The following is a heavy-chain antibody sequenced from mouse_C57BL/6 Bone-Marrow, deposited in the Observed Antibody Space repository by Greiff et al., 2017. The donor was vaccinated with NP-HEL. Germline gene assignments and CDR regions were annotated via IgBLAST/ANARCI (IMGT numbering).Heavy chain of an antibody. D-gene: IGHD2-4*01. V-gene: IGHV1-7*01. CDR2: INPSSGYT. CDR1: GYTFTSYW. CDR3: ARTVWYDYDGYYFDY. Sequence: QFHVKQSGAELAKPGASVKLSCKASGYTFTSYWMHWVKQRPGQGLEWIGYINPSSGYTKYNQKFKDKATLTADKSSSTAYMQLSSLTYEDSAVYYCARTVWYDYDGYYFDYWGQGTTLTVSS. J-gene: IGHJ2*01.